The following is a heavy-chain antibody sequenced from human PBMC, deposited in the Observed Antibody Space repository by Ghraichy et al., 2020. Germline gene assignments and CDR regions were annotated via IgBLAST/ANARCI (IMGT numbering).Heavy chain of an antibody. CDR3: ARHQAVAGTGAPGPYYFDY. D-gene: IGHD6-19*01. J-gene: IGHJ4*02. V-gene: IGHV4-39*01. CDR2: IYYSGST. Sequence: SETLSLTCTVSGGSISSSSYYWGWIRQPPGKGLEWIGSIYYSGSTYYNPSLKSRVTISVDTSKNQFSLKLSSVTAADTAVYYCARHQAVAGTGAPGPYYFDYWGQGTLVTVSS. CDR1: GGSISSSSYY.